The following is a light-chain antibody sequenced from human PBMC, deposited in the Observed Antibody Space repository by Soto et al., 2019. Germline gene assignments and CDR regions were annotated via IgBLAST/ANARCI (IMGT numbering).Light chain of an antibody. CDR3: QQYNSYPWT. Sequence: DILMISSPSTLSASEGDRVTITCRASQSISSWLAWYQQKPGKAPKLLIYKASSLESGVPSRFSGSGSGTEFTLTISSLQPDDFATYYCQQYNSYPWTFGQGTKVDIK. CDR2: KAS. J-gene: IGKJ1*01. V-gene: IGKV1-5*03. CDR1: QSISSW.